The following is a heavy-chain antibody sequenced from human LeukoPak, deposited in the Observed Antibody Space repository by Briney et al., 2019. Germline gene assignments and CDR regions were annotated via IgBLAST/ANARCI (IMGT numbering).Heavy chain of an antibody. V-gene: IGHV4-59*02. J-gene: IGHJ4*02. Sequence: SETLSLTCTVSSASVSSYYWSWVRQPPGGGLEWIGYISNSGSPSYNPSFKSRVTFSADTSKSHLSLKLNSVTPADTAVYFCARGGAGPLRDWGQGTLVTVSS. CDR1: SASVSSYY. CDR3: ARGGAGPLRD. CDR2: ISNSGSP. D-gene: IGHD3-16*01.